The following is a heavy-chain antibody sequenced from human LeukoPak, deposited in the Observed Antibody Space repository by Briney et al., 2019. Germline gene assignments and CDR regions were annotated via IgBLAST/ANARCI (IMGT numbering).Heavy chain of an antibody. D-gene: IGHD2-2*01. V-gene: IGHV3-23*01. Sequence: PGGSLRLSCAASGFTFSSYAMSWVRQAPGKGLEWVSAIGGSGGSTYYADSVKGRFTISRDNSKNTLYLQMNSLRAEDTAVYYCAKVKVVVVPAAAPFDYWGQGTLVTVSS. CDR3: AKVKVVVVPAAAPFDY. J-gene: IGHJ4*02. CDR2: IGGSGGST. CDR1: GFTFSSYA.